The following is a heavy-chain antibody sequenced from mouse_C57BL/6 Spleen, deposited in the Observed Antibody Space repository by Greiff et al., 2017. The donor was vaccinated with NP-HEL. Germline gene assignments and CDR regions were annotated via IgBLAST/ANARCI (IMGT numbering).Heavy chain of an antibody. D-gene: IGHD1-1*01. CDR3: TTVVAPYYFDY. CDR1: GYTFTDYE. J-gene: IGHJ2*01. Sequence: VHLVESGAELVRPGASVTLSCKASGYTFTDYEMHWVKQTPVHGLEWIGAIDPETGGTAYNQKFKGKAILTADKSSSTAYMELRSLTSEDSAVYYCTTVVAPYYFDYWGQGTTLTVSS. V-gene: IGHV1-15*01. CDR2: IDPETGGT.